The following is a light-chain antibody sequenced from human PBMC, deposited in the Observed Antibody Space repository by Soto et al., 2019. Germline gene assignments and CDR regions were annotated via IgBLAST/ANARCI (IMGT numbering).Light chain of an antibody. V-gene: IGKV3-20*01. CDR1: QSVRSRF. CDR2: GAS. CDR3: QQYNNWPRT. Sequence: EIVLTQSPGSLSLSPGDRASLSCRASQSVRSRFLAWYQQRPGQTPRLLIYGASSRAAGIPDRFSGSGSGTEFTLTISSLQSEDFAVYYCQQYNNWPRTFGQGTKVEIK. J-gene: IGKJ1*01.